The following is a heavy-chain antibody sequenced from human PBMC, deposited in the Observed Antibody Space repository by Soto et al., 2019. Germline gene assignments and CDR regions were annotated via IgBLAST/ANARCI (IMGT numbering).Heavy chain of an antibody. D-gene: IGHD2-2*01. J-gene: IGHJ6*02. CDR2: IYPGDSDT. CDR3: ARFRTSSTSYYYYGMDV. CDR1: GYSFTSYW. V-gene: IGHV5-51*01. Sequence: GESLKISCKGSGYSFTSYWSGWVRQMPGKGLEWMGIIYPGDSDTRYSPSFQGQVTISADKSISTAYLQWSSLKASDTAMYYCARFRTSSTSYYYYGMDVWGQGTTVTVSS.